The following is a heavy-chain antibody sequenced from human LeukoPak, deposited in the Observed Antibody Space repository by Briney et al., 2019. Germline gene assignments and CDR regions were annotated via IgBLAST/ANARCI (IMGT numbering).Heavy chain of an antibody. CDR3: ARTYYDSSDIYAFDI. CDR2: THYSGNT. D-gene: IGHD3-22*01. J-gene: IGHJ4*02. V-gene: IGHV4-39*01. Sequence: SETLSLTCTVPGGSISSSSYYWGWIRQPPGKGLEWIGSTHYSGNTYYNPSLKSRVTISVDTSKNQFSLKLSSVTAADTAVYYCARTYYDSSDIYAFDIWGQGTLVTVSS. CDR1: GGSISSSSYY.